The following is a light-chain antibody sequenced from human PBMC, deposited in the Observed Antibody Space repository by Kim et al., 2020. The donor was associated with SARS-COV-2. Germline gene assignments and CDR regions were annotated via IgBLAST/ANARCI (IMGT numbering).Light chain of an antibody. CDR1: SLRSYY. Sequence: SSELTQDPAVSLALGQTVRITCQGDSLRSYYANWYQQKPGQAPVVVIYGINKRPSGIPDRFSGSSSGSTASLTITATQAEDEADYYCNSRDDVFGTGTKVTVL. CDR3: NSRDDV. V-gene: IGLV3-19*01. J-gene: IGLJ1*01. CDR2: GIN.